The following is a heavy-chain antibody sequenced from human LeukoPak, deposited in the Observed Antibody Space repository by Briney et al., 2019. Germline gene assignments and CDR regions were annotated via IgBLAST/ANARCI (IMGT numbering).Heavy chain of an antibody. J-gene: IGHJ3*02. CDR2: INPNSGGT. V-gene: IGHV1-2*02. CDR3: ARGPRAYCGGDCYPYAFDI. D-gene: IGHD2-21*01. CDR1: GYTFTGYY. Sequence: ASVKVSCKASGYTFTGYYMHWVRQAPGQGLEWMGWINPNSGGTNYAQKFQGRVTVTRDTSISTAYMELSRLRSDDTAVYYCARGPRAYCGGDCYPYAFDIWGQGTMVTVSS.